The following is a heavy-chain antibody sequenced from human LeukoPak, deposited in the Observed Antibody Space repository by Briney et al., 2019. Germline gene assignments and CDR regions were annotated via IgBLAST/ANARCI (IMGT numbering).Heavy chain of an antibody. V-gene: IGHV3-23*01. D-gene: IGHD3-9*01. CDR3: AKDAVLRYFDWLPLDY. Sequence: GGSLRLSCAASGFTFSGYAMSWVRQAPGKGLEWVSAISGSGGSTYYADSVKGRFTISRDNSKNTLYLQMNSLRAEDTAVYYCAKDAVLRYFDWLPLDYWGQGTLVTVSS. CDR2: ISGSGGST. CDR1: GFTFSGYA. J-gene: IGHJ4*02.